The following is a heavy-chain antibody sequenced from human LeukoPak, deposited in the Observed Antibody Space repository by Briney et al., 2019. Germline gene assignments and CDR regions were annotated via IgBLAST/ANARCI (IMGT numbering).Heavy chain of an antibody. CDR3: TTDRTYYDFWSGYSPPFDY. CDR2: IKSKTDGGTT. Sequence: GGSLRLSCAASGFTFSNACMNWVRQAPGKGLEWVGRIKSKTDGGTTDYAAPVKGRFTISRDDSKNTLYLQMNSLKTEDTAVYYCTTDRTYYDFWSGYSPPFDYWGQGTLVTVSS. CDR1: GFTFSNAC. D-gene: IGHD3-3*01. V-gene: IGHV3-15*07. J-gene: IGHJ4*02.